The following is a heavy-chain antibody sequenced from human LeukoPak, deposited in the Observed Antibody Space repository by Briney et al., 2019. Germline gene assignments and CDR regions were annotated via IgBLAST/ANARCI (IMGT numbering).Heavy chain of an antibody. V-gene: IGHV5-51*01. CDR1: GYSFTTSW. Sequence: GESLKISCKGSGYSFTTSWIAWVRQMPGKGLEWMGIIYPADSDTRYSPSLKGQVTISADKSINTAYLQWSRLKASDSAMYYCARQRSSAWHADYWGQGTLVTIS. CDR2: IYPADSDT. J-gene: IGHJ4*02. D-gene: IGHD2-2*01. CDR3: ARQRSSAWHADY.